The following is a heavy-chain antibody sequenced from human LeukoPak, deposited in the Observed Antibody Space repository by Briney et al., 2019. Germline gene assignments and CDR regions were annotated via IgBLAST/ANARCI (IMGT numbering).Heavy chain of an antibody. CDR1: VFTESIYS. Sequence: GGSLRLSCAASVFTESIYSMHWVRQSPGKGLEWFTYICYSRSYIYYAVSVKGRFTISRDNAKNSLYLQMNSLRAEDTAVYYCARDKPSGYYYEFDAFDIWGQGTMVTVSS. V-gene: IGHV3-21*01. J-gene: IGHJ3*02. D-gene: IGHD3-22*01. CDR3: ARDKPSGYYYEFDAFDI. CDR2: ICYSRSYI.